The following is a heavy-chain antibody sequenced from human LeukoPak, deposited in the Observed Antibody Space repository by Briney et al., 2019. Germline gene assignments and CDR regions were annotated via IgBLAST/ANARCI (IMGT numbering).Heavy chain of an antibody. V-gene: IGHV1-8*01. J-gene: IGHJ1*01. Sequence: GASVKVSCKASGYTFTSYDISWLRQAAGQGLEWMGWMNPNSGNTGYAQKFKGRVTMTGNTSMNTAYMELSSLRSEDTAVYYCARGLRDSSGREYFQHWGQGTLVTVSS. CDR1: GYTFTSYD. D-gene: IGHD3-22*01. CDR2: MNPNSGNT. CDR3: ARGLRDSSGREYFQH.